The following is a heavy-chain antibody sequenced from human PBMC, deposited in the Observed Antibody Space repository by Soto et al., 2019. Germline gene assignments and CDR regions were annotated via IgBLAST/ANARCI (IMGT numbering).Heavy chain of an antibody. CDR3: AHRHPFEWELLSDWFDP. D-gene: IGHD1-26*01. J-gene: IGHJ5*02. Sequence: QITLKESGPTLVKPTQTLTLTCTFSGFSLSTSGVGVGWIRQPPGKALEWLALIYWDDDKRYSPSLKSRLTITKDTSKNQVVLTMTNMDPVDTATYYCAHRHPFEWELLSDWFDPWGQGTLVTVSS. CDR2: IYWDDDK. V-gene: IGHV2-5*02. CDR1: GFSLSTSGVG.